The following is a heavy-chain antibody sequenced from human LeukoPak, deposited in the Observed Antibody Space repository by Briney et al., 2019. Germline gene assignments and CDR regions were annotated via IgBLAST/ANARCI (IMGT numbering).Heavy chain of an antibody. CDR3: ARSGIVATIYFDY. Sequence: SGTLSLTCAVSGGSISSSNWWSWVRQPPGKGLEGIGEIYHSGSTNYNPSLKSRVTISVDKSKNQFSLKLSSVTAADTAVYYCARSGIVATIYFDYWGQGTLVTVSS. J-gene: IGHJ4*02. CDR2: IYHSGST. D-gene: IGHD5-12*01. V-gene: IGHV4-4*02. CDR1: GGSISSSNW.